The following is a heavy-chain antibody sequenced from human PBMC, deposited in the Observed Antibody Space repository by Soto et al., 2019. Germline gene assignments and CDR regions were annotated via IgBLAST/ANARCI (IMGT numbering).Heavy chain of an antibody. D-gene: IGHD3-10*01. CDR1: GYTFTSYA. V-gene: IGHV1-3*01. CDR3: ARAGVRGVIKVYFQH. Sequence: ASVKVSCKASGYTFTSYAMHWVRQAPGQRLEWMGWINAGNGNTKYSQKFQGRVTITRDTSASTAYMELSSLRSEDTAVYYCARAGVRGVIKVYFQHWGQGTLVTVSS. CDR2: INAGNGNT. J-gene: IGHJ1*01.